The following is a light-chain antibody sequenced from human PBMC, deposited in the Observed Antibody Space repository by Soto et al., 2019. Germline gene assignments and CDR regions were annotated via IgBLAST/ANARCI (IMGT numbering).Light chain of an antibody. CDR1: QSLSSSQ. V-gene: IGKV3-20*01. CDR3: QQYDSFSVT. J-gene: IGKJ1*01. Sequence: EIVLTQSPGTLSLSPGERATLSFRASQSLSSSQLAWYQQKPGQAPRLLIYGASSRSTGIPDRFSGSGSGTEFTLTISSLQPDDFATYYCQQYDSFSVTFGQGTKVDIK. CDR2: GAS.